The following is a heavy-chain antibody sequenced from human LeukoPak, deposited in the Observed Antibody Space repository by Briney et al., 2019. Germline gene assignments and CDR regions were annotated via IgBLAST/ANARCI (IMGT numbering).Heavy chain of an antibody. D-gene: IGHD1-1*01. CDR2: ISSSSSYI. CDR3: ATHLNWNPEANFDY. Sequence: GGSLRLSCAASGFTFSSYSMNWVRQAPGKGLEWVSSISSSSSYIYYADSVKGRFTISRDNAKNSLYLQMNSLRAEDTAIYYCATHLNWNPEANFDYWGQGTLVTVSS. J-gene: IGHJ4*02. V-gene: IGHV3-21*04. CDR1: GFTFSSYS.